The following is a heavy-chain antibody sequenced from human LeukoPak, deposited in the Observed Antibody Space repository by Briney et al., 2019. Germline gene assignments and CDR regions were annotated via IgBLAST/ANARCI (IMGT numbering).Heavy chain of an antibody. D-gene: IGHD6-13*01. CDR1: GFTVSSNY. J-gene: IGHJ5*02. CDR3: ARDSRGGYNWFDP. CDR2: ISGSSGTI. Sequence: PGGSLRLSCAASGFTVSSNYMSWVRQAPGKGLEWVSYISGSSGTIYYADSVKGRFTISRDNAKNSLYLQMNSLRDEDTAVYYCARDSRGGYNWFDPWGQGTLVTVSS. V-gene: IGHV3-48*02.